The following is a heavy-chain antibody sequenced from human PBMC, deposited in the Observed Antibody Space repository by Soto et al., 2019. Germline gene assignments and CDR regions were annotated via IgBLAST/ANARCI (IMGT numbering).Heavy chain of an antibody. J-gene: IGHJ3*01. V-gene: IGHV3-66*01. CDR3: ARADRSAFEV. CDR1: GFSVSEKP. Sequence: EEQLVESGGGLVQLGGSLRLSCAASGFSVSEKPMSWVRQAPGKGLEWVSTIYSIYGRSRTCYADSVEGRFTISRDNSKNTLSLQMNTLRAEDTAVYYCARADRSAFEVWGQGAMVTVSS. CDR2: IYSIYGRSRT.